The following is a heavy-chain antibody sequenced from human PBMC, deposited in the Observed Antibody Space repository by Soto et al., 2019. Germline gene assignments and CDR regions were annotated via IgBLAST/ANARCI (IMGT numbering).Heavy chain of an antibody. CDR2: ISAYNGNT. D-gene: IGHD2-2*03. V-gene: IGHV1-18*01. CDR3: ARDLLDIVVVPADPDAFDI. CDR1: GYTFTSYG. J-gene: IGHJ3*02. Sequence: ASVKVSCKASGYTFTSYGISWVRQAPGQGLEWMGWISAYNGNTNYAQKLQGRVTMTTDTSKSTAYMELRSLRSDDTAVYYCARDLLDIVVVPADPDAFDIWGQGTMVTVSS.